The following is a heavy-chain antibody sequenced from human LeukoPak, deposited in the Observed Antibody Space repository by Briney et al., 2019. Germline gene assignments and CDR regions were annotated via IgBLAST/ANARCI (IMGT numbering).Heavy chain of an antibody. CDR1: GGSISSYY. D-gene: IGHD1-14*01. CDR3: ARHAYKYPLNWFDP. Sequence: SETLSLTCTVSGGSISSYYWSWIRQPPGKGLEWIGYIYYSGSTNYNPSLKSRVTISVDTSKNQFSLKLSSVTAADTAVYYCARHAYKYPLNWFDPWGQGALVTVSP. CDR2: IYYSGST. V-gene: IGHV4-59*08. J-gene: IGHJ5*02.